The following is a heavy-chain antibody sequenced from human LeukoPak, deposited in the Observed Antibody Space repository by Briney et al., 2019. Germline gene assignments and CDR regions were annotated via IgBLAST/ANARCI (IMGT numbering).Heavy chain of an antibody. J-gene: IGHJ3*02. CDR1: GGSISSGSYY. D-gene: IGHD3-3*01. CDR2: IYTSGST. Sequence: SETLSLTCTVSGGSISSGSYYWSWIRQPAGKGLEWIGRIYTSGSTNYNPSLKSRVTISVDTSKNQFSLKLSSVTAADTAVYYCARATYDFWSSYYYAFDIWGQGTMVTVSS. V-gene: IGHV4-61*02. CDR3: ARATYDFWSSYYYAFDI.